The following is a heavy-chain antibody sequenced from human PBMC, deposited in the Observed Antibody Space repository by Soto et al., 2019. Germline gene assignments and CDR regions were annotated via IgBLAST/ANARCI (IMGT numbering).Heavy chain of an antibody. CDR1: GYTFTGYY. D-gene: IGHD6-19*01. J-gene: IGHJ4*02. CDR3: ASSYSSGWFYFDY. CDR2: INPNSGGT. Sequence: ASVKVSCKASGYTFTGYYMHWVRQAPGQGLEWMGWINPNSGGTNYAQKFQGWVTMTRDTSISTAYMELSRLRSDDTAVYYCASSYSSGWFYFDYWGQGTLVTVSS. V-gene: IGHV1-2*04.